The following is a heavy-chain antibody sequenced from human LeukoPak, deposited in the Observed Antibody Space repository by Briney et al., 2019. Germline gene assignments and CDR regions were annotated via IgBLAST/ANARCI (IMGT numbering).Heavy chain of an antibody. Sequence: SVKVSCKASGGTFSSYAISWVRQAPGQGLEWMGGIIPIFGTANYAQKFQGRVTITTDESTSTAYMELSSLRSEDTAVYYCAREDSVVVTGSAFDIWSQGTMVTVSS. J-gene: IGHJ3*02. CDR2: IIPIFGTA. D-gene: IGHD2-21*02. CDR3: AREDSVVVTGSAFDI. CDR1: GGTFSSYA. V-gene: IGHV1-69*05.